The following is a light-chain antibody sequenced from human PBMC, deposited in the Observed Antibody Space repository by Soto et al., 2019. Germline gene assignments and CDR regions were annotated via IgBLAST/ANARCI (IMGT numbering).Light chain of an antibody. J-gene: IGKJ5*01. CDR1: QSVSSY. CDR2: DAS. V-gene: IGKV3-11*01. Sequence: EIVLTHSPATLSLSPWERATLSFRASQSVSSYLAWYQQKPGQAPRLLIYDASNRATGIPARFSGSGSGTDFTLTISSLEPEDFAVYYCQQRSNWPRTFGQGTRLEIK. CDR3: QQRSNWPRT.